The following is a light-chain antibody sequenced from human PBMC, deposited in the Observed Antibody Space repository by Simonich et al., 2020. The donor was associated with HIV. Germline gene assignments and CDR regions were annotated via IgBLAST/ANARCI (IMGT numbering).Light chain of an antibody. V-gene: IGKV3-15*01. Sequence: EIVMTQSPATLSVSPGERATLSCRASQSVSSNLARYQQKPGQAPRLLIYGASTRATGIPARFSGSGSGTEFTLTISSLQSEDFAVYYCQQYNTRPGTFGQGTKVEIK. CDR2: GAS. CDR1: QSVSSN. CDR3: QQYNTRPGT. J-gene: IGKJ1*01.